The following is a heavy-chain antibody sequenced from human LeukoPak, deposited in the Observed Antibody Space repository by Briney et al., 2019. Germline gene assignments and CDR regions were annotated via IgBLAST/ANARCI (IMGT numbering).Heavy chain of an antibody. J-gene: IGHJ2*01. V-gene: IGHV3-7*01. CDR3: ARDTYRFFDL. Sequence: GGSLRLSCAASGFTFSTYWMGWVRQAPGKGLEWVADIKEDGSDKYSVDSVRGRFTISRDNAKNSLYLQMNSLRAEDTAVYYCARDTYRFFDLWSRGTLVTVSS. CDR2: IKEDGSDK. CDR1: GFTFSTYW.